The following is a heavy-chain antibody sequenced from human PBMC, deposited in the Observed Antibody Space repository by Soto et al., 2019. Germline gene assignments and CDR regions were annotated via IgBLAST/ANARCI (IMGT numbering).Heavy chain of an antibody. V-gene: IGHV1-24*01. D-gene: IGHD2-2*01. CDR1: GYTVTGLF. J-gene: IGHJ4*02. CDR3: AKRGVGFLRAAYQFDY. Sequence: QVQLVQSGAEVKKSGASVKVSCKVSGYTVTGLFIHWVRQAPGKGLEWMGGFDTEDGETIYAQKFQGRVTMTDDTSTDTAYMDLTSLRSEDTAVYFCAKRGVGFLRAAYQFDYWGQGTLITVSS. CDR2: FDTEDGET.